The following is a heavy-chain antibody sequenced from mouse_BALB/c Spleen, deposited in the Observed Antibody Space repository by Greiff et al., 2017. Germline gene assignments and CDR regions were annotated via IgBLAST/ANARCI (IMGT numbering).Heavy chain of an antibody. CDR1: GFTFSSYA. CDR2: ISSGGST. D-gene: IGHD2-4*01. J-gene: IGHJ3*01. CDR3: ARGDDYGSFAY. V-gene: IGHV5-6-5*01. Sequence: EVKLVESGGGLVKPGGSLKLSCAASGFTFSSYAMSWVRQTPEKRLEWVASISSGGSTYYPDSVKGRFTISRDNARNILYLQMSSLRSEDTAMYYCARGDDYGSFAYWGQGTLVTVSA.